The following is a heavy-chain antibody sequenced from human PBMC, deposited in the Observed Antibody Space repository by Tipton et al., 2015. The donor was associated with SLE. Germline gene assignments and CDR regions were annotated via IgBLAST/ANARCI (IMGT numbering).Heavy chain of an antibody. CDR1: GGSISSYY. CDR3: ARLGSTTYLTLDGFYFDY. Sequence: TLSLTCTVSGGSISSYYWSWIRQPPGKGLEWIGCIHHSGSTSYSPSLRSRVTISVDTSKNRLSLKVNSVTAADTAVYFCARLGSTTYLTLDGFYFDYWGQGTRVTVSS. D-gene: IGHD2/OR15-2a*01. J-gene: IGHJ4*02. CDR2: IHHSGST. V-gene: IGHV4-59*08.